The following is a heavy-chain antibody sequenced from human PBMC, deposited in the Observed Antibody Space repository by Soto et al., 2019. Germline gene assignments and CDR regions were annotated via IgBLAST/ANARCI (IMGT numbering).Heavy chain of an antibody. V-gene: IGHV3-30*17. CDR2: ISFDGNHK. J-gene: IGHJ6*04. CDR1: GFSLGDYA. CDR3: ARPYCSRTSCHPYYYYYGLNV. Sequence: GGSLRLSCAASGFSLGDYALHWVRQAPGKGLEWLAVISFDGNHKYYADSVQGRFTISRDNSQNTLYLQMNSLRAEDTAVYYCARPYCSRTSCHPYYYYYGLNVCCEATTVTVYS. D-gene: IGHD2-2*01.